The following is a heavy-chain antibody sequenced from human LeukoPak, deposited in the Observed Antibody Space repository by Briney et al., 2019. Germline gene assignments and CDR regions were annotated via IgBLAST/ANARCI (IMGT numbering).Heavy chain of an antibody. Sequence: SETLSLTCTVSGGSISSSSYYWGWIRQPPGKGLEWIGSIYYSGSTYYNPSLKSRVTISVDTSKNQFSLKLSSVTAADTAVYYCARIVATSDYGDYSWSAFDIWGQGTMVTVSS. D-gene: IGHD4-17*01. CDR2: IYYSGST. J-gene: IGHJ3*02. CDR3: ARIVATSDYGDYSWSAFDI. CDR1: GGSISSSSYY. V-gene: IGHV4-39*07.